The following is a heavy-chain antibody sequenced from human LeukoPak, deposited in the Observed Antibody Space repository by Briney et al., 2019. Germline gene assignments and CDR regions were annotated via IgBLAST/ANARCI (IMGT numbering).Heavy chain of an antibody. Sequence: GGSLSLSCAASGFTFSSYWMHWVRQAPGKGLVGVSRINSDGSSTSYADSVKGRFTISRDNAKNTLYLQMNSLRAEDTAVYYCVRYIVVPTAIYAFDIWGQGTMVTVSS. D-gene: IGHD2-2*01. V-gene: IGHV3-74*01. CDR2: INSDGSST. CDR1: GFTFSSYW. J-gene: IGHJ3*02. CDR3: VRYIVVPTAIYAFDI.